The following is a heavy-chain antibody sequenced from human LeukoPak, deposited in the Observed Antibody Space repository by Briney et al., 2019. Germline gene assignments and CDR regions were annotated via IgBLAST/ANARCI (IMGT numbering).Heavy chain of an antibody. CDR2: TNTDGSST. CDR1: GFTFSNYW. J-gene: IGHJ4*02. CDR3: ARDQGTMATFDY. Sequence: GGSLRLSCAASGFTFSNYWMHWVRQAPGKGLVWVSRTNTDGSSTNYADSVKGRFTISRDNAKNTLHLQMYSLRADDTAVYYCARDQGTMATFDYWGQGTLVTVSS. V-gene: IGHV3-74*01. D-gene: IGHD5-12*01.